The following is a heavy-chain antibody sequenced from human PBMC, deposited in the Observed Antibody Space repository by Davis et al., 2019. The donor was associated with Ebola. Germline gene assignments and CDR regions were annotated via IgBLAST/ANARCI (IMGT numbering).Heavy chain of an antibody. V-gene: IGHV4-39*01. CDR2: LDYSMNT. J-gene: IGHJ3*01. CDR1: GGSISSSDYY. Sequence: GSLRLSCSVSGGSISSSDYYWGWIRQTPGKGLEWIGSLDYSMNTYYNPSLNSRITMSVDTSKNQFSLKLSSVTAADTAVYYCARNTIFGIIIDSFDVWGQGTMVTVSS. CDR3: ARNTIFGIIIDSFDV. D-gene: IGHD3-3*01.